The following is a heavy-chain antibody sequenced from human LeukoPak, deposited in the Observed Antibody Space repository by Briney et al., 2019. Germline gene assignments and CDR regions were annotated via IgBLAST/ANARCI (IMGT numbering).Heavy chain of an antibody. V-gene: IGHV4-59*01. J-gene: IGHJ3*02. D-gene: IGHD3-22*01. CDR3: ARWEPDYYDPAPYAFDI. Sequence: PSETLSLTCTVSGGSISSYYWSWIRQPPGKGLEWIGYIYYSGSTNYNPSLKSRVTISVDTSKNQFSLKLSSVTAADTAVYYCARWEPDYYDPAPYAFDIWGQGTMVTVSS. CDR2: IYYSGST. CDR1: GGSISSYY.